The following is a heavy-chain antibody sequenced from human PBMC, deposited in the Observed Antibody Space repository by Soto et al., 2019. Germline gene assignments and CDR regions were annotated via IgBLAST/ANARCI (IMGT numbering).Heavy chain of an antibody. CDR2: IYSGGST. CDR1: RFTSGYHA. D-gene: IGHD3-3*01. J-gene: IGHJ3*02. Sequence: PGGSLRLSCAASRFTSGYHAMSWVRQAPGKGLEWVSVIYSGGSTYYAGSVKGRFTISRDNSKNTLYLQMNSLRAEDTAVYYCARDLGGLRSAIWGQGTMVTVSS. CDR3: ARDLGGLRSAI. V-gene: IGHV3-53*01.